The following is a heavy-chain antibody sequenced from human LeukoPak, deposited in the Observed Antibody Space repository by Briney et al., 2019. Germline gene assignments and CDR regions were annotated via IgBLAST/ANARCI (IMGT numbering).Heavy chain of an antibody. V-gene: IGHV3-48*04. CDR2: ISSSTTTI. Sequence: GGSLRLSCAASGFTFSSYNMNWVRQAPGKGLEWVSYISSSTTTIYYADSVKGRFTISRDNAKNSLYLQMNSLRAEDTALYYCAKDRQLLTWAGFDYWGQGALVTVSS. D-gene: IGHD3-10*01. CDR3: AKDRQLLTWAGFDY. CDR1: GFTFSSYN. J-gene: IGHJ4*02.